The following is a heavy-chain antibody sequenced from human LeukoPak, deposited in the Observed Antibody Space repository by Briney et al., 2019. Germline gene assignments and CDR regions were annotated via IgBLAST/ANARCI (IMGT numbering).Heavy chain of an antibody. V-gene: IGHV3-23*01. D-gene: IGHD2-15*01. CDR2: ISGSGGST. CDR1: GFTFSSYA. Sequence: GGSLRLSCAASGFTFSSYAMSWVRQAPGKGLEWVSAISGSGGSTYYADSVKGRFTISRDNSKNTLYLQMNSLRAEDTAVYYCANSRGADEAPYCSGGSCYPYYFDYWGQGTLVTVSS. CDR3: ANSRGADEAPYCSGGSCYPYYFDY. J-gene: IGHJ4*02.